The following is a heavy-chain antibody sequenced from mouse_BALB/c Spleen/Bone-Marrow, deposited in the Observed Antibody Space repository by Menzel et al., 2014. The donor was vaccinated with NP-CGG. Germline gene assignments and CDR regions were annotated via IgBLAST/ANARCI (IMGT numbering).Heavy chain of an antibody. J-gene: IGHJ4*01. CDR1: GFTFSDYY. CDR2: ISNGGGST. V-gene: IGHV5-12*02. CDR3: ARGGIYYGMDY. Sequence: EVNLVESGGGLVQAGGSLKLSCATSGFTFSDYYMYWVRQTPEKRLEWVAYISNGGGSTYYPDTVKGRFTISRDNAKNTLYLQMSRLKSEDTAMYYCARGGIYYGMDYWGQGTSVTVSS.